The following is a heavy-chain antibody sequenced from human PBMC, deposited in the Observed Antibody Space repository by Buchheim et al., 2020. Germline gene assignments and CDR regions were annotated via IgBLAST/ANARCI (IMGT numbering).Heavy chain of an antibody. CDR3: VRNGWYSIDY. D-gene: IGHD6-19*01. J-gene: IGHJ4*02. CDR2: IYHTGDT. V-gene: IGHV4-4*02. CDR1: GDSVSNDNW. Sequence: QVQMQESGPGLVKPSGILSLTCTVSGDSVSNDNWWSWVRQSPEKGLEWIGEIYHTGDTNYNPSLKSRVTISVDKSKNQFSLNLSGVTAADTAVYVCVRNGWYSIDYWGQGTL.